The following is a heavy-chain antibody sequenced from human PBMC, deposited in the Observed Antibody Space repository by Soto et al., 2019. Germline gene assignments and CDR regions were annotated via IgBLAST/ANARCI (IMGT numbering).Heavy chain of an antibody. D-gene: IGHD1-1*01. CDR3: ARSDMPKIPNFAY. V-gene: IGHV1-8*01. J-gene: IGHJ4*02. Sequence: ASVKVSCKASGYTFTSYDINWVRQATGQGLEWMGWMNPNSGNTGYAQKFQGRVTMTRNTSISTAYMELSMLRFDSTAVYYCARSDMPKIPNFAYWGQGTLVTVSS. CDR2: MNPNSGNT. CDR1: GYTFTSYD.